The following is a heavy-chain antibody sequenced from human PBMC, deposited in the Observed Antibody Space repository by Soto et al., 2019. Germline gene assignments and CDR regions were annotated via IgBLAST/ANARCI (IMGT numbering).Heavy chain of an antibody. CDR2: IYWNDDK. CDR1: GFSLSTSGVG. J-gene: IGHJ6*02. CDR3: AQNWGGGYDSYYYYGMDV. V-gene: IGHV2-5*01. Sequence: QITLKESGPTLAKPTQTLTLTCTFSGFSLSTSGVGVGWIRQPPGKALEWLALIYWNDDKRYSPSLKSRLTITKDTSKNHVVLTMTNMDPVDTATYYCAQNWGGGYDSYYYYGMDVWGQGTTVTVSS. D-gene: IGHD5-12*01.